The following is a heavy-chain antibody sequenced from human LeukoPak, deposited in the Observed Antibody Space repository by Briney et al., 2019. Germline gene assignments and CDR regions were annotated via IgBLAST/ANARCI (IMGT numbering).Heavy chain of an antibody. V-gene: IGHV4-59*08. Sequence: SESLSLTRTVSGGSISSYYWSWVRQPPGKGLEWIGYIYYSGSTNYNPSLPSRVTISVDTSKNQCSLKLSSVTAADTAVYYCASYSSGWNFDYWGQGTLVTVSS. D-gene: IGHD6-19*01. CDR1: GGSISSYY. J-gene: IGHJ4*02. CDR2: IYYSGST. CDR3: ASYSSGWNFDY.